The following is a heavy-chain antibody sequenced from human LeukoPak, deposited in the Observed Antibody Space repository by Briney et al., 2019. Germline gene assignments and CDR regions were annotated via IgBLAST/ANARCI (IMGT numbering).Heavy chain of an antibody. CDR2: ISDSGGST. D-gene: IGHD6-13*01. CDR3: AKCRGSSWSDYFDY. J-gene: IGHJ4*02. CDR1: GFSLSRYA. V-gene: IGHV3-23*01. Sequence: PGASLRLSCAVSGFSLSRYAMSWAREAPGKGLEWVSAISDSGGSTYYADSVKGRFTISRDNSRNTLYLQMNTLRAEDTAVYYCAKCRGSSWSDYFDYWGQGTLVTVSS.